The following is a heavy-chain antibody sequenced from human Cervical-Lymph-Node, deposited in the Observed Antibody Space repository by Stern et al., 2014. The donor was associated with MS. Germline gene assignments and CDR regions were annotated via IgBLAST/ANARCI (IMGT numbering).Heavy chain of an antibody. CDR2: MNDGNGNT. J-gene: IGHJ4*02. D-gene: IGHD6-13*01. V-gene: IGHV1-3*01. CDR1: GYTFTSSA. CDR3: ARAWGSSSWFDY. Sequence: VQLVQSGAGVKKPGASVKVSCKASGYTFTSSAMHWVRQAPGQRLEWMGWMNDGNGNTKYSQKCQGRVTITRDTSTSTAYMELSSRRSEDTAVYYCARAWGSSSWFDYWGQGTLVTVSS.